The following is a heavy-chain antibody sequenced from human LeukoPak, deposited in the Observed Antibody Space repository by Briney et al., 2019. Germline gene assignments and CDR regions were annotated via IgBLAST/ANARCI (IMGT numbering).Heavy chain of an antibody. V-gene: IGHV3-23*01. D-gene: IGHD5-24*01. CDR1: GFTFSSHG. J-gene: IGHJ4*02. CDR2: ISPSGGIT. Sequence: GGSLRLSCAASGFTFSSHGMNWVRQAPGKGLEWVSGISPSGGITYYTDSVKGRFTISRDNAKNSLYLQMNSLRAEDTAVYYCARDDNYLFDYWGQGTLVTVSS. CDR3: ARDDNYLFDY.